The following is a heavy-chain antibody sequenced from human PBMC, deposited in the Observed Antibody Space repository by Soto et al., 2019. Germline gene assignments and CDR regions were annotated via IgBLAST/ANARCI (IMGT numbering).Heavy chain of an antibody. CDR1: GGSISSYY. CDR3: VRSRGLTDYTFDY. Sequence: SETLSLTCTVSGGSISSYYWSWIRQPPGKGLEWIGYIYYSGSTNYNPSLKSRVTISVDTSKNQFSLKLSSVTAADTAVYYCVRSRGLTDYTFDYWGQGTLVTVSS. V-gene: IGHV4-59*01. CDR2: IYYSGST. D-gene: IGHD4-4*01. J-gene: IGHJ4*02.